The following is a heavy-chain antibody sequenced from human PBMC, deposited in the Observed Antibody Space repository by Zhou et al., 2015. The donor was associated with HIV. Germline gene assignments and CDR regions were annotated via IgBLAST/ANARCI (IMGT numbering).Heavy chain of an antibody. CDR1: GAPFNTFA. CDR3: ARESGSYDY. J-gene: IGHJ4*02. CDR2: IIPIFGTA. D-gene: IGHD1-26*01. Sequence: QVYLVQSGAELRKPGSSVKVSCKTYGAPFNTFALNWVRQAPGQGLEWMGGIIPIFGTANYAQKFQGRVTITADESTSTAYMELSSLRSEDTAVYYCARESGSYDYWGQGTLVTVSS. V-gene: IGHV1-69*01.